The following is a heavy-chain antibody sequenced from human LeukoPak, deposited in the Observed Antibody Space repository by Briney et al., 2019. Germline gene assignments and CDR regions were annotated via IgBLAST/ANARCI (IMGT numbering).Heavy chain of an antibody. CDR2: ISGSGGST. Sequence: GGSLRLSCAASGFTFSSYAMSWVRQAPGKGLEWVSAISGSGGSTYYADSVKGRFTISRDNSKNTLYLQMNSLRAEDTAVYYCAKDFGYCSGGSCYPQYYFDYWGQGTLVTVSS. J-gene: IGHJ4*02. D-gene: IGHD2-15*01. V-gene: IGHV3-23*01. CDR1: GFTFSSYA. CDR3: AKDFGYCSGGSCYPQYYFDY.